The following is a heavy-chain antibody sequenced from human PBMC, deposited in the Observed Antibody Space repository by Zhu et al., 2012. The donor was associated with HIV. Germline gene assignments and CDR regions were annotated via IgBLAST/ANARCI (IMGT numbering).Heavy chain of an antibody. V-gene: IGHV3-20*04. CDR3: ARGSDLFTMVRGVTPEAFDY. CDR1: GFTFDDYG. Sequence: EVQLVESGGGVVRPGGSLRLSCAASGFTFDDYGMSWVRQAPGKGLEWVSGINWNGGSTGYADSVKGRFTISRDNAKNSLYLQMSSLRAEDTALYYCARGSDLFTMVRGVTPEAFDYWAREPWSPSPQ. CDR2: INWNGGST. J-gene: IGHJ4*02. D-gene: IGHD3-10*01.